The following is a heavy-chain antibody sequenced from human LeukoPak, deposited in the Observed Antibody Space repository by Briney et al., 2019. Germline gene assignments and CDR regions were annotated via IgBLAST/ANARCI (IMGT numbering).Heavy chain of an antibody. V-gene: IGHV4-61*01. CDR2: ISISGST. D-gene: IGHD3-3*01. CDR1: GDSVSSGSHY. Sequence: PSETLSLTCTVSGDSVSSGSHYWSWIRQPPGKGLECIGYISISGSTNYNPSLKSRATISVDTSKNQLSLNLNSVTAADTAVYYCARSYYDFWSGSYYYYMDVWGKGTTVTVSS. J-gene: IGHJ6*03. CDR3: ARSYYDFWSGSYYYYMDV.